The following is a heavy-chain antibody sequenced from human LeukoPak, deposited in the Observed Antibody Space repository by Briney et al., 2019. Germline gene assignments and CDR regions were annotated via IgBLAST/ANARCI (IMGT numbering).Heavy chain of an antibody. CDR1: GYTFTGHC. CDR2: IKPDSGAT. Sequence: AASVKVSCKASGYTFTGHCIHWVRQAPGQGLEWMGWIKPDSGATNYAQKFQGRVTMTRDTSISTAHMELNRLTSDDTAVYYCARPEYRYGYILDYWGQGTLVTVSS. D-gene: IGHD5-18*01. CDR3: ARPEYRYGYILDY. J-gene: IGHJ4*02. V-gene: IGHV1-2*02.